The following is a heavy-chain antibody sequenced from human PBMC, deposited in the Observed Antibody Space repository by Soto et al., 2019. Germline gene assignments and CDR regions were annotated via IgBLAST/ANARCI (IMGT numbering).Heavy chain of an antibody. Sequence: GGSLRLSCSASGFTFDDYAMHWVRQLPGKGLEWVSGISWNSGSAAYMDSVKGRFLISRDNAKKSLFLQMRSLRPEDTALYYCVKGLNYNFDNIGFHGWGQGTLVTVSS. V-gene: IGHV3-9*01. D-gene: IGHD3-22*01. CDR1: GFTFDDYA. J-gene: IGHJ4*02. CDR3: VKGLNYNFDNIGFHG. CDR2: ISWNSGSA.